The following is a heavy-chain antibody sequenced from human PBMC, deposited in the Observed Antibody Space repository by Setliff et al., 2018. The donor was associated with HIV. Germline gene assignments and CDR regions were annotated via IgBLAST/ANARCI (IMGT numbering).Heavy chain of an antibody. D-gene: IGHD2-15*01. CDR1: GDSVCTRNSF. V-gene: IGHV4-39*01. CDR2: FSYNGGR. CDR3: VKHVDSDFSGDPDWFDP. J-gene: IGHJ5*02. Sequence: SETLSLTCTLSGDSVCTRNSFWGWVRQPPGKGLEWIGSFSYNGGRRYTPSLKRRVTISADMSKNQFSLNLNSVTAADTAVYYCVKHVDSDFSGDPDWFDPWGQGIPVTVSS.